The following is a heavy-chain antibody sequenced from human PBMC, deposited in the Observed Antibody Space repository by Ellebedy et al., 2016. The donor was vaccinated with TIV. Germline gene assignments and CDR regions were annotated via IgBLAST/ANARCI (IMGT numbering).Heavy chain of an antibody. D-gene: IGHD3-22*01. CDR1: GGTFSSYA. CDR2: IIPIFGTA. Sequence: ASVKVSCKASGGTFSSYAISWVRQAPGQGLEWMGGIIPIFGTANYAQKFQGRVTITADESTSTAYMELSSLRSEDTAVYYCARNYYDSSGYPYYFDYWGQGTLVTVSS. V-gene: IGHV1-69*13. CDR3: ARNYYDSSGYPYYFDY. J-gene: IGHJ4*02.